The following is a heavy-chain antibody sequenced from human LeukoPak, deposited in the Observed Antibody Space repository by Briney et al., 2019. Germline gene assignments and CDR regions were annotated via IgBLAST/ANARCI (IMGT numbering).Heavy chain of an antibody. J-gene: IGHJ3*01. CDR3: TRTYYYDSSGSSDDVFDL. D-gene: IGHD3-22*01. CDR2: IYPGDSDT. CDR1: GYSFTTYW. V-gene: IGHV5-51*01. Sequence: GESLKISCKGSGYSFTTYWIGWVRQMPGKGLEWMGIIYPGDSDTRYSPSFQGQVTISADKSINTAYLQWRSLKASDTAIYYCTRTYYYDSSGSSDDVFDLRGQGTMVTVSS.